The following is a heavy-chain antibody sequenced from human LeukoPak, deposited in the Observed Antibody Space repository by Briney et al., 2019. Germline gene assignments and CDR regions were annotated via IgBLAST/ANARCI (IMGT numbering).Heavy chain of an antibody. CDR3: ARLAYCSGGSCYSKGVNH. V-gene: IGHV1-3*01. J-gene: IGHJ5*02. Sequence: GALVKVSCKASGYTFTSYAMHWVRQAPGQRLEWMGWINAGNGNTKYSQKFQGRVTITRDTSASTAYMELSSLRSEDTAVYYCARLAYCSGGSCYSKGVNHWGQGTLVTVSS. CDR1: GYTFTSYA. D-gene: IGHD2-15*01. CDR2: INAGNGNT.